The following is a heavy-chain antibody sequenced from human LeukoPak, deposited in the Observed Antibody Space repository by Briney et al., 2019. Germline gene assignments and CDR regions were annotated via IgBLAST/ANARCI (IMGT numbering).Heavy chain of an antibody. Sequence: GGSLRLSCAASGFTFSSYAMTWVRQAPGKGLEWVSAISDSGRSTYYADSVKGRFTISRDVSKSTLYLQMSSLRAEGTALYYCAKGQRWELPLDFWGQGTLVTVSS. D-gene: IGHD2-15*01. V-gene: IGHV3-23*01. J-gene: IGHJ4*02. CDR3: AKGQRWELPLDF. CDR1: GFTFSSYA. CDR2: ISDSGRST.